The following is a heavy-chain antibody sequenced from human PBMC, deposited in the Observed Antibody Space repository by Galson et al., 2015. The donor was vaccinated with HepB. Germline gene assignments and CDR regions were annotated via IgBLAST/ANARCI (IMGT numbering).Heavy chain of an antibody. Sequence: ETLSLTCAVSGASISSNNWWTWVRQPPGKGLEWIGEIYHSETTNYNPSLKSRVTISVDKSKNHFSLNLTSVTAADTAEYYCAKRVYGYWYFALWGRGTLVTVSS. V-gene: IGHV4-4*02. CDR3: AKRVYGYWYFAL. D-gene: IGHD5/OR15-5a*01. CDR2: IYHSETT. CDR1: GASISSNNW. J-gene: IGHJ2*01.